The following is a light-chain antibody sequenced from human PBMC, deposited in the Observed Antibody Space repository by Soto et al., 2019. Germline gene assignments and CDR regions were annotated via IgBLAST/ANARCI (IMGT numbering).Light chain of an antibody. Sequence: QSALTQPASVSGSPGQSITISCTGTSSDVGGYNFVSWYQQHPGKAPKLMIYEVSNRPSGVSNRFSGSESGNTASLTISGLQTEDEADYYCSSYTNSNTRVFGGGTKLTVL. J-gene: IGLJ3*02. CDR2: EVS. V-gene: IGLV2-14*01. CDR1: SSDVGGYNF. CDR3: SSYTNSNTRV.